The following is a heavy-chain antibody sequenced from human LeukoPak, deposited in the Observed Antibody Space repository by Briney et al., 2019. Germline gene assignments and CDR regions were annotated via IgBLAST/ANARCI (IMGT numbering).Heavy chain of an antibody. D-gene: IGHD3-10*01. J-gene: IGHJ4*02. Sequence: GGSLRLSCAASGFSFSSFSMNWVRQAPGKGLEWVSTISTSGAATYYADSVKGRFTISRDNSRNTLFLQMNSLRADDTALYYCAKQRYYYGSGSYYTLDYWGQGTLVTVSS. CDR2: ISTSGAAT. CDR3: AKQRYYYGSGSYYTLDY. V-gene: IGHV3-23*01. CDR1: GFSFSSFS.